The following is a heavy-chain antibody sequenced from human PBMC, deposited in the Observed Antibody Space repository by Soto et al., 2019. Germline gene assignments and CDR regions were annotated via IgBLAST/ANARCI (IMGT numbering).Heavy chain of an antibody. CDR2: IYYSGST. D-gene: IGHD6-13*01. J-gene: IGHJ5*02. CDR3: ARQGCSSSWKTGWFDP. CDR1: GGSISSSSYY. Sequence: SETLSLTCTVSGGSISSSSYYWGWIRQPPGKGLEWIGSIYYSGSTYYNPSLKSRVTISVDTSKNQFSLKLSSVTAADTAVYYCARQGCSSSWKTGWFDPWGQGTLVTVSS. V-gene: IGHV4-39*01.